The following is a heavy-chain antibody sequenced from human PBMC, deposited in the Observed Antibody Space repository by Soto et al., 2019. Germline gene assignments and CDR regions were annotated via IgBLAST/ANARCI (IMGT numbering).Heavy chain of an antibody. CDR3: ASQGVTPNYYYGMDV. V-gene: IGHV4-4*02. Sequence: PSETLSLTCAVSGGSISSSNWWSGVRQPPGKGLEWIGEIYHSGSTNYNPSLKSRVTISVDKSKNQFSLKLSSVTAADTAVYYCASQGVTPNYYYGMDVWGQGTTVTVSS. CDR1: GGSISSSNW. CDR2: IYHSGST. J-gene: IGHJ6*02. D-gene: IGHD4-4*01.